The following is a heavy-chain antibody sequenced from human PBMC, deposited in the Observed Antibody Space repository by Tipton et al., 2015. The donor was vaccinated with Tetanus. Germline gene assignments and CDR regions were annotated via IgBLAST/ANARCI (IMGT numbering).Heavy chain of an antibody. CDR2: ISHSATT. CDR1: GGPISTKTYY. J-gene: IGHJ5*02. D-gene: IGHD3-10*01. Sequence: TLSLTCFVSGGPISTKTYYWGWIRQTPGKGLEWIASISHSATTFYNPSLKSRVTMSVDPSKNQFSVRLSSVTAADTGVYYCARHVGGYGSPPHDLWGQGTLVTVSS. V-gene: IGHV4-39*01. CDR3: ARHVGGYGSPPHDL.